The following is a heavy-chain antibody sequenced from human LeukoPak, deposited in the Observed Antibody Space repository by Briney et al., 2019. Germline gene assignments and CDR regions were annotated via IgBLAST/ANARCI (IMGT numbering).Heavy chain of an antibody. CDR1: GGSFSGYY. V-gene: IGHV4-34*01. CDR2: INHSGST. CDR3: ARHMLAFDI. D-gene: IGHD3-10*02. J-gene: IGHJ3*02. Sequence: TPSETLSLTCAVYGGSFSGYYWSWIRQPPGKGLEWIGEINHSGSTNYNPSLKSRVTISVDTSKNQFSLKLSSVTAADTAVYYCARHMLAFDIWGQGTMVTVSS.